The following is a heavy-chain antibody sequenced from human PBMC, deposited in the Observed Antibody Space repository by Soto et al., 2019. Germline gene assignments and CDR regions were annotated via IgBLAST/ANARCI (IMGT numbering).Heavy chain of an antibody. Sequence: SSETLYLTCTVSGGSISSSSYYWGWIRQPPGTGLEWIGTIYYTGSTYYNPSLKSRVTISVDTSKNQFSLKLSSVTAADTAVYYCARILTYYDFWSGYPTVYGMDVWGQGTTVT. D-gene: IGHD3-3*01. CDR1: GGSISSSSYY. CDR2: IYYTGST. CDR3: ARILTYYDFWSGYPTVYGMDV. V-gene: IGHV4-39*07. J-gene: IGHJ6*02.